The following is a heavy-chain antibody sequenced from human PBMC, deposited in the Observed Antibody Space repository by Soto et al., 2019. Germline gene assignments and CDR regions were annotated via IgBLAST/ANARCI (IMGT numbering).Heavy chain of an antibody. J-gene: IGHJ6*02. CDR2: IYYSGST. V-gene: IGHV4-30-4*01. CDR3: ARAAPKPYYYYGMYV. CDR1: GGSISSGDYY. Sequence: QVQLQESGPGLVKPSQTLSLTCTVSGGSISSGDYYWSWIRQPPGKGLEWIGYIYYSGSTYYNPSLKSRVTIAVDTSKNQFSLKLSSVTATDTAVYYCARAAPKPYYYYGMYVWGQGTTVTVAS.